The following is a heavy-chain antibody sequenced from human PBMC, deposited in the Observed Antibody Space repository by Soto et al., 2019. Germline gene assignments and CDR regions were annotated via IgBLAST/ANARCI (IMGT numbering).Heavy chain of an antibody. CDR3: ARDRGARPGLYYYYGMDV. J-gene: IGHJ6*02. CDR2: ISYDGSNK. D-gene: IGHD6-6*01. Sequence: VGSLRLSCAASGFTFSSYAMHWVRQAPGKGLEWVAVISYDGSNKYYADSVKGRFTISRDNSKNTLYLQMNSLRAEDTAVYYCARDRGARPGLYYYYGMDVWGQGTTVTVSS. CDR1: GFTFSSYA. V-gene: IGHV3-30-3*01.